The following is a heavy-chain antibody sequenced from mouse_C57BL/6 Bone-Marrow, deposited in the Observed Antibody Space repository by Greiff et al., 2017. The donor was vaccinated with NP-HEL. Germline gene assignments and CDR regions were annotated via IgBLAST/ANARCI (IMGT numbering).Heavy chain of an antibody. CDR1: GYTFTSYW. CDR2: IDPSDSYT. V-gene: IGHV1-59*01. CDR3: ARKSNYVRGWFAY. J-gene: IGHJ3*01. Sequence: VQLQQPGAELVRPGTSVKLSCKASGYTFTSYWMHWVKQRPGQGLEWIGVIDPSDSYTNYNQKFKGKATLTVDTSSSTAYMQLSSLTSEDSAVYYCARKSNYVRGWFAYWGQGTLVTVSA. D-gene: IGHD2-5*01.